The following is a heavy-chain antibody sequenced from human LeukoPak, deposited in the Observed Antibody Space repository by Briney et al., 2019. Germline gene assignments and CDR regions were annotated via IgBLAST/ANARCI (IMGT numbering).Heavy chain of an antibody. CDR3: ARFIAAAARDDRFDP. V-gene: IGHV4-59*01. CDR1: GGSISSYY. D-gene: IGHD6-13*01. J-gene: IGHJ5*02. Sequence: SETPSLTCTVSGGSISSYYWSWIRQPPGKGLEWIGYIYYSGSTNYNPSLKSRVTISVDTSKNQFSLKLSSVTAADTAVYYCARFIAAAARDDRFDPWGQGTLVTVSS. CDR2: IYYSGST.